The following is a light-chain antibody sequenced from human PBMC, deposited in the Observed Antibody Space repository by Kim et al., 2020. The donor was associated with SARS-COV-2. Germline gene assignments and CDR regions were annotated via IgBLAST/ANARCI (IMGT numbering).Light chain of an antibody. J-gene: IGKJ1*01. Sequence: SASVGDRVPIPCRASQSISSWLAWYQQKPGKAPKLLIYKASSLESGVPSRFSGSGSGTEFTLTISSLQPDDFATYYCQQYNSYRTFGQGTKVEIK. CDR3: QQYNSYRT. V-gene: IGKV1-5*03. CDR1: QSISSW. CDR2: KAS.